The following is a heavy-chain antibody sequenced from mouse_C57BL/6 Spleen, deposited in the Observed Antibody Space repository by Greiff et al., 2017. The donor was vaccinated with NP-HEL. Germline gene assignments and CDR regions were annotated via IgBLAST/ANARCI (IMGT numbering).Heavy chain of an antibody. J-gene: IGHJ4*01. CDR1: GFTFSNYW. D-gene: IGHD1-1*01. CDR3: TGPITTVVAPY. CDR2: IRLKSDNYAT. Sequence: EVQRVESGGGLVQPGGSMKLSCVASGFTFSNYWMNWVRQSPEKGLEWVAQIRLKSDNYATHYAESVKGSFNISRDDSKSSVYLQMNNLRAEDTGIYYCTGPITTVVAPYWGQGTSVTVSS. V-gene: IGHV6-3*01.